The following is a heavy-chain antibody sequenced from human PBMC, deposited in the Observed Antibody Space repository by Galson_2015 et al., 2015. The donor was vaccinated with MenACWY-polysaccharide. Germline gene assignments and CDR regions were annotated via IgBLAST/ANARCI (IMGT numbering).Heavy chain of an antibody. CDR1: GYSFSSCD. CDR3: ARGGKYYYDSSGYLNWFDP. D-gene: IGHD3-22*01. CDR2: MNPNSGNT. Sequence: SVKVSCKASGYSFSSCDINWVRQTTGQGPEWMGWMNPNSGNTGYAQKFQGRVTMTRNTSISIAYMELSSLRSEDTAVYYCARGGKYYYDSSGYLNWFDPWGQGTLVTVSS. J-gene: IGHJ5*02. V-gene: IGHV1-8*01.